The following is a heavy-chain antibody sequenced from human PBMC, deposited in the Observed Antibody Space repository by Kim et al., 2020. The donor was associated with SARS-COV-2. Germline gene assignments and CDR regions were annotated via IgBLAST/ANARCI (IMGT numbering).Heavy chain of an antibody. D-gene: IGHD6-6*01. Sequence: GGSLRLSCAASGFTFSSYSMNWVRQAPGKGLEWVSYISSSSSTIYYADSVKGRFTISRDNAKNSLYLQMNSLRDEDTAVYYCARAPSIDYSSSRIPEGYWGQGTLVTVSS. CDR3: ARAPSIDYSSSRIPEGY. V-gene: IGHV3-48*02. J-gene: IGHJ4*02. CDR1: GFTFSSYS. CDR2: ISSSSSTI.